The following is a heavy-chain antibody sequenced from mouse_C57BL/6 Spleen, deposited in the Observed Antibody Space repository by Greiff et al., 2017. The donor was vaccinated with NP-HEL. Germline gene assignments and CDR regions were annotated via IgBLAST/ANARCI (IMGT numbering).Heavy chain of an antibody. CDR1: GYTFTSYW. Sequence: QVQLQQPGAELVKPGASVKLSCKASGYTFTSYWMQWVKQRPGQGLEWIGEIDPSDSYTNYNPKFKGKATLTVDTSSSTAYMQLRSLTSEDSAVYYYARKYLPRYYFDYWGQGTTLTVSS. CDR2: IDPSDSYT. D-gene: IGHD2-10*02. J-gene: IGHJ2*01. CDR3: ARKYLPRYYFDY. V-gene: IGHV1-50*01.